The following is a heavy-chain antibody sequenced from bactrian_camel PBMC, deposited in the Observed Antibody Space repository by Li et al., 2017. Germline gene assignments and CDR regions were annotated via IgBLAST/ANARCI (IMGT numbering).Heavy chain of an antibody. J-gene: IGHJ6*01. D-gene: IGHD1*01. V-gene: IGHV3S40*01. CDR3: VRSSYHVWVFGL. Sequence: QLVESGGGLMKPGGSLTLSCVLSGNTFSKYYMSWVRQAPGKGLEWVSAVHTAGAKTYYADLAKGRFSMSRDNAKNTVTLQMNSLMTEDTAVYYCVRSSYHVWVFGLWGQGTQVTVS. CDR1: GNTFSKYY. CDR2: VHTAGAKT.